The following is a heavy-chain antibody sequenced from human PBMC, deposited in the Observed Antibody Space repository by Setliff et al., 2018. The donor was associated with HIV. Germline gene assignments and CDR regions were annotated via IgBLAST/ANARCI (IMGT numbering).Heavy chain of an antibody. CDR1: GFTFSTYW. J-gene: IGHJ4*02. CDR3: ASRDTSGYRDY. D-gene: IGHD3-22*01. CDR2: INKNGTTT. Sequence: PGGSLRLSCAASGFTFSTYWMLWVRQAPGKGLLWVSRINKNGTTTTYADSVKGRFTISRDNAKNTLYLQMNSLRVEDTAVYYCASRDTSGYRDYWGQGTLVTVSS. V-gene: IGHV3-74*01.